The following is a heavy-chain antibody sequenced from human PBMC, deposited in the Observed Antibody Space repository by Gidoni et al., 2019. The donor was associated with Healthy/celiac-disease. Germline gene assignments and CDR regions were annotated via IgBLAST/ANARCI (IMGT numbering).Heavy chain of an antibody. CDR3: AKDNGFQLLNNWYDP. V-gene: IGHV3-9*01. J-gene: IGHJ5*02. Sequence: VQLVASGGGLVQTGRSLRLSCAASGFPCAVYAMHWVRQAPGKGLEWVSGIRWNSGSIGYADSVKGRFTITRDNAKNSLYLQMNSLRAEDTALYYCAKDNGFQLLNNWYDPWGQGTLVTVSS. CDR2: IRWNSGSI. D-gene: IGHD2-2*01. CDR1: GFPCAVYA.